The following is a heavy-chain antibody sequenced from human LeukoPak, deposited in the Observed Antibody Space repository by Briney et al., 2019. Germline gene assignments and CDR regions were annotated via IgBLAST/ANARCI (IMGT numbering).Heavy chain of an antibody. CDR1: GFTFRSYG. CDR3: ARDCYYDSRGHYFDY. CDR2: IWYDGSNK. J-gene: IGHJ4*02. Sequence: PGGSLRLSCAASGFTFRSYGMHWVRQAPGKGLEWVAVIWYDGSNKYYADSVKGRFTISRDNSKNTLYLQMNSLRAEDTAVYYCARDCYYDSRGHYFDYWGQGTLVTVSS. D-gene: IGHD3-22*01. V-gene: IGHV3-33*01.